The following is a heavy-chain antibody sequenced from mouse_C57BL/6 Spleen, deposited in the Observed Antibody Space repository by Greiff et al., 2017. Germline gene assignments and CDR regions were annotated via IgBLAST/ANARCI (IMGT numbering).Heavy chain of an antibody. D-gene: IGHD1-1*01. CDR2: IYPGDGDT. J-gene: IGHJ2*01. V-gene: IGHV1-82*01. Sequence: QVQLQQSGPELVKPGASVKISCKASGYAFSSSWMNWVKQRPGKGLEWIGRIYPGDGDTNYNGKFKGKATLTADKSSSTAYMQLSSLTSEDSAVYFCARKDYDGSSGDYFDYWGQGTTLTVSS. CDR1: GYAFSSSW. CDR3: ARKDYDGSSGDYFDY.